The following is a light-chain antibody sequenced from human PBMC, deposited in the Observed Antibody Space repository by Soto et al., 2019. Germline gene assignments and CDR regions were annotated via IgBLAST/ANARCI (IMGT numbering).Light chain of an antibody. V-gene: IGKV1-5*03. CDR1: QTISRW. CDR2: RAS. Sequence: DIQMTQSPLTLYASVGDRVTITCRASQTISRWLAWYQQKPGKAPKLLIYRASSLESGVPSRFSGSGSGTEFTLTISSLQSDDSATYYCQQYQTWTFGQGTKVEIK. J-gene: IGKJ1*01. CDR3: QQYQTWT.